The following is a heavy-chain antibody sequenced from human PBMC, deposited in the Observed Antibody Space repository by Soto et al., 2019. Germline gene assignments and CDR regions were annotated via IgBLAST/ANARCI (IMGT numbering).Heavy chain of an antibody. J-gene: IGHJ6*02. V-gene: IGHV1-58*01. CDR2: IVVGSGNT. CDR3: AAETYYYDSSDPRGMDV. CDR1: GFTFTSSA. Sequence: GASVKVSCKASGFTFTSSAVQWVRQARGQRLEWIGWIVVGSGNTNYAQKFQERVTITRDMSTSTAYMELSSLRSEDTAVYYCAAETYYYDSSDPRGMDVWGRGTTVTVSS. D-gene: IGHD3-22*01.